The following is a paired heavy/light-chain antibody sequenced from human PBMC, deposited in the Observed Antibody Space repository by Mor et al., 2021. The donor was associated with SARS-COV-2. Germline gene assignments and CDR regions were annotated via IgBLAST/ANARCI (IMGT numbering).Light chain of an antibody. V-gene: IGLV2-14*01. CDR1: SSDIGAYNY. CDR2: YVS. CDR3: SSYTSSSTLV. J-gene: IGLJ3*02. Sequence: QSALTQPASVSGSPGQSITISCTGTSSDIGAYNYVSWYQQHPGKAPKVMLYYVSKRPSGVSNRFSGSKSGNTASLTISGLQAEDEADYYCSSYTSSSTLVFGGGTKLTVL.
Heavy chain of an antibody. CDR3: ARGSSNTVTMGFDY. J-gene: IGHJ4*02. V-gene: IGHV4-59*01. Sequence: QVQLQESGPGLVKPSETLSLTCTVSGGSISSYYWSWIRQPPGKGLECIGYIYYTGNTYYSPSLRSRVSMSVDTSKNQFSLDLSSVSAADTAVYYCARGSSNTVTMGFDYWGQGTLVTVSS. D-gene: IGHD4-17*01. CDR2: IYYTGNT. CDR1: GGSISSYY.